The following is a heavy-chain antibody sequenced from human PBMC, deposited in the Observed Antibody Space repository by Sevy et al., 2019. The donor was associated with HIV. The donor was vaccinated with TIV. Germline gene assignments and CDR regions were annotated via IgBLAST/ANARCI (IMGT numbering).Heavy chain of an antibody. D-gene: IGHD6-6*01. Sequence: GGSLRLSCVASGFTFTSYYMNWVRQALGKGLEWVSCISGSGSDIYYTESVKGRFTISRDNAKSSLYLQLNSLRAEDAAVYYCAKYSSSTNYYYGMDVWGQGTTVTVSS. CDR2: ISGSGSDI. CDR3: AKYSSSTNYYYGMDV. J-gene: IGHJ6*02. CDR1: GFTFTSYY. V-gene: IGHV3-21*01.